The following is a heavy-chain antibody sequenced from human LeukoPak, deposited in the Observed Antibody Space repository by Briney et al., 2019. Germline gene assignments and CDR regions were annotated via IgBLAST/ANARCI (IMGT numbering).Heavy chain of an antibody. J-gene: IGHJ5*02. CDR1: GGPIRSYY. V-gene: IGHV4-4*07. CDR2: IYTGGNT. Sequence: SETLSLTCTVSGGPIRSYYWSWIRQPAGKGLEWIGRIYTGGNTDYNSSLKSRVTMSVDTSKNQFSLKLTSVTAADTALYYCAREPYMIRGFDLWGQGTLVTVSS. D-gene: IGHD3-10*01. CDR3: AREPYMIRGFDL.